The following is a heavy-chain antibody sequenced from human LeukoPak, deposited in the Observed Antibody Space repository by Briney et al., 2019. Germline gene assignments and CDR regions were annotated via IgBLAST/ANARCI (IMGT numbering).Heavy chain of an antibody. CDR2: INTNTGNP. Sequence: ASVKVSCKASGYTFTSYAMNWVRQAPGQGLEWMGWINTNTGNPTYAQGFTGRFVFSLDTSVSTAYLQISSLEAEDTAVYYCARETGSVEYYYYYMDVWGKGTTVTVSS. D-gene: IGHD1-1*01. CDR3: ARETGSVEYYYYYMDV. J-gene: IGHJ6*03. V-gene: IGHV7-4-1*02. CDR1: GYTFTSYA.